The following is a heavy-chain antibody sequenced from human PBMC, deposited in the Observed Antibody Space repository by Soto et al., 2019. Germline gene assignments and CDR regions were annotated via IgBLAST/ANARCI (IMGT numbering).Heavy chain of an antibody. J-gene: IGHJ5*02. Sequence: QVQLVQSGAEVKKPGSSVKVSCKASGGTFSSYAISWVRQAPGQGLEWMGGTIPIFGTANYAQKFQGRVTITADESTSTAYMELSSLRSEDTAVYYCARDRRTVRGESGFDPWGQGTLVTVSS. D-gene: IGHD3-10*01. CDR2: TIPIFGTA. CDR1: GGTFSSYA. CDR3: ARDRRTVRGESGFDP. V-gene: IGHV1-69*01.